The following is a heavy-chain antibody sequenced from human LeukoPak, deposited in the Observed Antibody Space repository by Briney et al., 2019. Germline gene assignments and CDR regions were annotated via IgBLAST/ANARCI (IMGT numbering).Heavy chain of an antibody. CDR1: GYTFTSYY. V-gene: IGHV1-46*01. Sequence: GASVKVSCKASGYTFTSYYMHWVRQAPGQGLEWMGIINPSGGSTSYAQKFQGRVTMTRDMSTSTVYMELSSLRSEDTAVCYCARDSRWNDAVNLRLEGPDYWGQGTLATVS. CDR2: INPSGGST. D-gene: IGHD1-1*01. CDR3: ARDSRWNDAVNLRLEGPDY. J-gene: IGHJ4*02.